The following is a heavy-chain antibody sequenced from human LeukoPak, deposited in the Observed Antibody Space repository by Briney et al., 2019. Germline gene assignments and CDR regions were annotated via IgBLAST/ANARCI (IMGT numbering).Heavy chain of an antibody. D-gene: IGHD2-15*01. CDR1: GFTFDDYG. CDR3: ARARDIVVVVAATLRTNYYMDV. J-gene: IGHJ6*03. CDR2: INWNGGST. Sequence: GGSQRLSCAASGFTFDDYGMSWVRQAPGKGLERVSGINWNGGSTGYADSVKGRFTISRDNAKNSLYLQMNSLRAEDTALYYCARARDIVVVVAATLRTNYYMDVWGKGTTVTVSS. V-gene: IGHV3-20*04.